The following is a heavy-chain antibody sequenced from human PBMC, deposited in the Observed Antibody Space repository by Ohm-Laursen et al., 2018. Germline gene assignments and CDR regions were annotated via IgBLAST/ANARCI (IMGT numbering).Heavy chain of an antibody. V-gene: IGHV4-59*08. CDR2: IYYNGNP. D-gene: IGHD6-6*01. J-gene: IGHJ5*02. CDR1: GGSLRNYY. Sequence: PSDTLSLTCPVSGGSLRNYYWSWIRQPPGKGLEWIGYIYYNGNPRYNPSLESRVTISVDPSKNQFSLKLNSVTAADTALYYCVLYSSFSVSWGQGTLVTVSS. CDR3: VLYSSFSVS.